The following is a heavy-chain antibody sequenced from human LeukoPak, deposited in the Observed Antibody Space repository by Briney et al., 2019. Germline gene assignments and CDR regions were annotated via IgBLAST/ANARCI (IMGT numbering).Heavy chain of an antibody. CDR2: ISSSSSTI. J-gene: IGHJ4*02. V-gene: IGHV3-48*01. CDR1: GFTFSSYS. D-gene: IGHD6-13*01. Sequence: GGSLRLSCAASGFTFSSYSMNWVRQAPGKGQEWVSYISSSSSTIYYADSVKGRFTISRDNAKNSLYLQMNSLRAEDTAAYYCAREYHRVAAAGTAGYWGQGTLVTVSS. CDR3: AREYHRVAAAGTAGY.